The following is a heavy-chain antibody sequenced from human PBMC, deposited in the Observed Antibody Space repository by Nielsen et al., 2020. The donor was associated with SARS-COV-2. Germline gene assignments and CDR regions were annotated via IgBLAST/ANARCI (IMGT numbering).Heavy chain of an antibody. V-gene: IGHV3-30*19. CDR3: ARGVDGDYTYYFDY. CDR2: IWYDGSNK. D-gene: IGHD4-17*01. Sequence: GESLKISCAASGFTFSSYGMHWVRQAPGKGLEWVAVIWYDGSNKYYADSVKGRFTISRDNSKNTLYLQMNSLRAEDTAVYYCARGVDGDYTYYFDYWGQGTLVTVSS. J-gene: IGHJ4*02. CDR1: GFTFSSYG.